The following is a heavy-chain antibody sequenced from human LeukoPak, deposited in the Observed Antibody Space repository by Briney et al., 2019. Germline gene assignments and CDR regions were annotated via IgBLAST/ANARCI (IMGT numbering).Heavy chain of an antibody. D-gene: IGHD5-18*01. V-gene: IGHV4-34*01. CDR2: INHSGST. CDR1: GGSFSGYY. J-gene: IGHJ4*02. Sequence: PSETLSLTCAVYGGSFSGYYWSWIRQPPGKGLEWIGEINHSGSTNYNPSLKSRDTISVDTSKNQFSLKLSSVTAADTAVYYCAGQSGIQLDYWGQGTLVTVSS. CDR3: AGQSGIQLDY.